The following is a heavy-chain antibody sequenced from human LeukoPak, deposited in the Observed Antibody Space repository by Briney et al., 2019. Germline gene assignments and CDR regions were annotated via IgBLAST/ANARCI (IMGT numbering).Heavy chain of an antibody. D-gene: IGHD3-22*01. CDR3: ARGANYYDSTLTN. V-gene: IGHV4-59*08. CDR1: GGSISSYY. CDR2: IYYSGST. Sequence: SETLSLTCTVSGGSISSYYWSWIRQPPGKGLEGIGYIYYSGSTNYNPSLKSRVTISVDTSKNQFSLKLSSVTAADTAVYYCARGANYYDSTLTNWGQGTLVTVSS. J-gene: IGHJ4*02.